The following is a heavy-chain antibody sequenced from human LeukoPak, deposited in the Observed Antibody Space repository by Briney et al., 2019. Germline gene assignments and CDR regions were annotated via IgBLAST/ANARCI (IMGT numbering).Heavy chain of an antibody. CDR2: VNSSGGNT. CDR1: GFTFTNYA. CDR3: AKAHDDYYFDY. D-gene: IGHD4-17*01. J-gene: IGHJ4*02. Sequence: GGSLRLSCAASGFTFTNYAMTWVRQSPGKGLEWVSAVNSSGGNTYYAESVRGRFTISRDNSKNTVSLHMNSLRAEDTAVYYCAKAHDDYYFDYWGRGTRVTVSS. V-gene: IGHV3-23*01.